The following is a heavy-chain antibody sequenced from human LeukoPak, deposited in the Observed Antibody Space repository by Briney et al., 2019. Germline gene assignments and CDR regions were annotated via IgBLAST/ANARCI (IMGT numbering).Heavy chain of an antibody. CDR2: IYHSGST. J-gene: IGHJ4*02. D-gene: IGHD6-13*01. CDR1: GGSISSGGYS. V-gene: IGHV4-30-2*01. CDR3: AHSSSWYSPPTFDY. Sequence: PSQTLSLTCAVSGGSISSGGYSWSWIRQPPGKGLEWIGYIYHSGSTYYNPSLKSRVTISVDRSKNQFSLKLSSVTAADTAVYYCAHSSSWYSPPTFDYWGQGTLVTVSS.